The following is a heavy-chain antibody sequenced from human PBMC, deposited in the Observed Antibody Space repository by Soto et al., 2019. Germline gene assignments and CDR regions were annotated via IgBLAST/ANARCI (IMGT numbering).Heavy chain of an antibody. V-gene: IGHV1-69*13. CDR1: GGPFSSYA. J-gene: IGHJ6*02. D-gene: IGHD1-26*01. CDR3: ASGNRSYNHYYGMDV. CDR2: IIPIFGTA. Sequence: GGSVKESCKSYGGPFSSYAISLVRQAPGQGLEWMGGIIPIFGTANYAQKFQGRVTITADESTSTAYMELSSLRSEDTAVYYCASGNRSYNHYYGMDVWGHGTPVTVSS.